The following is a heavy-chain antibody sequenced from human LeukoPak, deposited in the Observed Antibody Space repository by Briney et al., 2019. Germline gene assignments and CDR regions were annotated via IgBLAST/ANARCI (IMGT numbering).Heavy chain of an antibody. J-gene: IGHJ1*01. V-gene: IGHV1-69*05. D-gene: IGHD2-2*02. CDR1: GGTFSSYA. CDR3: ARGGGYCSSTSCYNSEYFQH. Sequence: ASVKVSCKASGGTFSSYAISWVRQAPGQGLEWMGGIIPIFGTANYAQKFQGRVTITTDESTSTAYMELSSLRSEDTAVYYCARGGGYCSSTSCYNSEYFQHWGQGTLVTVSS. CDR2: IIPIFGTA.